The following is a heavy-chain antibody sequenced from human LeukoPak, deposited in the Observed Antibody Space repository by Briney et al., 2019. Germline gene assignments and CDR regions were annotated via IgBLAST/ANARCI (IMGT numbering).Heavy chain of an antibody. J-gene: IGHJ4*02. V-gene: IGHV4-39*01. CDR3: ARQATMVRGVIKGRFDY. Sequence: PSETLSLTCTVSGGSISSSSYYWGWIRQPPGKGLEWIGSIYYSGSTYYNPSLKSRVTISVDTSKNQFSLKLSSVTAADTAVYYCARQATMVRGVIKGRFDYWGQGTLVTVSS. D-gene: IGHD3-10*01. CDR2: IYYSGST. CDR1: GGSISSSSYY.